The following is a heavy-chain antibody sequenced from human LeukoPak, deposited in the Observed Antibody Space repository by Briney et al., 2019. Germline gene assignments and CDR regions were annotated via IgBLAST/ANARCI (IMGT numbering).Heavy chain of an antibody. V-gene: IGHV3-30*02. Sequence: GGSLRLSCAASGFTFSSYGMHWVRQAPGKGLEWVAFIRYDGSNKYYADSVKGRFTISRDNSKNTLYLQMNSLRAEDTALYYCAKDARNDYDILTGYYGGGGFDYWGQGTLVTVSS. CDR3: AKDARNDYDILTGYYGGGGFDY. J-gene: IGHJ4*02. CDR1: GFTFSSYG. CDR2: IRYDGSNK. D-gene: IGHD3-9*01.